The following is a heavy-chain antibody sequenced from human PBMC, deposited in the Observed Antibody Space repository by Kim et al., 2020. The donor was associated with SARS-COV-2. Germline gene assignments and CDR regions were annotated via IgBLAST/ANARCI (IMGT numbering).Heavy chain of an antibody. CDR1: GFTFSSYG. D-gene: IGHD6-19*01. CDR2: ISYDGSNK. Sequence: GGSLRLSCAASGFTFSSYGMHWVRQAPGKGLEWVAVISYDGSNKYYADSVKGRFTISRDNSKNTLYLQMNSLRAEDTAVYYCAKDDPIAVAGDDAFDIWGQGTMVTVSS. V-gene: IGHV3-30*18. CDR3: AKDDPIAVAGDDAFDI. J-gene: IGHJ3*02.